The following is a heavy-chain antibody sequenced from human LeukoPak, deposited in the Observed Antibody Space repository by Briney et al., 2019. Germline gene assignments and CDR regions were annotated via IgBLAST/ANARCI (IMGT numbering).Heavy chain of an antibody. CDR3: AKDRGYSSSSASVFDY. V-gene: IGHV3-23*01. CDR1: GFTFSSYA. Sequence: GGSLRLSCAASGFTFSSYAMYWVRQAPEKGLEWVLGISGSGGSTYYADSVKGRFTISRDNSKNTLYLQMNSLRAEDTAVYYCAKDRGYSSSSASVFDYWGQGTLVTVSS. D-gene: IGHD6-6*01. CDR2: ISGSGGST. J-gene: IGHJ4*02.